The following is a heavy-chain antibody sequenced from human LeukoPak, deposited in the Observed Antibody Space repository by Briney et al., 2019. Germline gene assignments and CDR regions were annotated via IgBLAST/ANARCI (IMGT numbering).Heavy chain of an antibody. D-gene: IGHD4-17*01. CDR3: AREADYGVSSDASDI. Sequence: SQTLSLTCTVSGGSVSSGNYYWTWIRQPAGKGLEWIGRIYTSGNTNYNPSLKSRVTITVDTSKNQFSLKLSSVTAADTAVYYCAREADYGVSSDASDIWGQGTMVTVSS. CDR1: GGSVSSGNYY. V-gene: IGHV4-61*02. J-gene: IGHJ3*02. CDR2: IYTSGNT.